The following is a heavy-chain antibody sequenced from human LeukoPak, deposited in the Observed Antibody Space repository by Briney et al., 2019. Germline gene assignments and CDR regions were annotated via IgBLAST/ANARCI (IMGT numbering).Heavy chain of an antibody. Sequence: GASVTVSCKASGGTFSSYAISWVRQAPGQGLEWMGGIIPVFGTANYAQKFQGRVTISAEESTRKAYMEVSSLRSEDTAVYYCARDGDGYNRNDAFDIWGQGTMVTVSS. CDR1: GGTFSSYA. CDR3: ARDGDGYNRNDAFDI. J-gene: IGHJ3*02. D-gene: IGHD5-24*01. V-gene: IGHV1-69*13. CDR2: IIPVFGTA.